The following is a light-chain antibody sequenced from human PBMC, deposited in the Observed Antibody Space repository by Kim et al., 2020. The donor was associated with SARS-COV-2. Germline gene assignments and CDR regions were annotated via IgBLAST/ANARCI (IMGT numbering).Light chain of an antibody. CDR2: EVN. CDR1: SSDVGSYDL. CDR3: CSYAGSLTYV. Sequence: GQSITSFCTGTSSDVGSYDLVSWYQRHPGKAPKLMIYEVNKRPSGVSNRFSGSKSGNTASLTISGLQAEDEADFYCCSYAGSLTYVFGTGTKVTVL. J-gene: IGLJ1*01. V-gene: IGLV2-23*02.